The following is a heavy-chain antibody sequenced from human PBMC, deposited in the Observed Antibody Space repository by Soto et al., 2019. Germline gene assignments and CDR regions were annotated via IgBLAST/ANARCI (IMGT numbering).Heavy chain of an antibody. CDR1: GFTFSSYA. V-gene: IGHV3-23*01. CDR3: AKAPEYYDFWSGYFGMDV. D-gene: IGHD3-3*01. J-gene: IGHJ6*02. CDR2: ISGSGGST. Sequence: GGSLRLSCAASGFTFSSYAMSWVRQAPGKGLEWVSAISGSGGSTYYADSVKGRFTISRDNSKNTLYLQMNSLRAEDTAVYYCAKAPEYYDFWSGYFGMDVWGQGTTVTVSS.